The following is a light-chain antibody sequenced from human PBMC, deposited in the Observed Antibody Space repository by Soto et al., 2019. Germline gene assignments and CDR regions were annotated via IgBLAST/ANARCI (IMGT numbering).Light chain of an antibody. CDR2: VTS. CDR1: QGLSDS. CDR3: QQGHNWPLT. Sequence: DLQMTQSPSSVSASVGDRVTITCRATQGLSDSLAWYQQKPGKAPKLLISVTSRLQSGVPSRFSGSASWTDFTLTIDRLQPEDLATYYCQQGHNWPLTFGQGTRLEIK. J-gene: IGKJ5*01. V-gene: IGKV1-12*01.